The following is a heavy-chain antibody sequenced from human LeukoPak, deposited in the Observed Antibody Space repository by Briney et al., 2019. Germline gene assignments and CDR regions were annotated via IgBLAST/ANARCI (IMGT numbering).Heavy chain of an antibody. V-gene: IGHV3-23*01. CDR3: AKHSGSYFIYHVDS. CDR1: GFTFSSYG. Sequence: GGSLRLSCGASGFTFSSYGMSWVRQAPGKGLEWVSTISGSGYNTYYADSVKGRFTISRDNSANTLHLQMDSLRVDDTAQYYCAKHSGSYFIYHVDSWGQGTLVTVSS. D-gene: IGHD5-12*01. CDR2: ISGSGYNT. J-gene: IGHJ4*02.